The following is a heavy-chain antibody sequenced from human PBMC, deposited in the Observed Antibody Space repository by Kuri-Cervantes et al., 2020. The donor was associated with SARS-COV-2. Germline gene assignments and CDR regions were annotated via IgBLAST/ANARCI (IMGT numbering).Heavy chain of an antibody. Sequence: ETLSLTCAASGFTFSSYAMSWVRQAPGKGLEWVSAISGSGGSTYYADSVKGRFTISRDNSKNTLYLQMNSLRVEDTAVYYCARDGGSDDVFDIWGQGTLVTVSS. J-gene: IGHJ3*02. CDR3: ARDGGSDDVFDI. CDR2: ISGSGGST. D-gene: IGHD1-14*01. V-gene: IGHV3-23*01. CDR1: GFTFSSYA.